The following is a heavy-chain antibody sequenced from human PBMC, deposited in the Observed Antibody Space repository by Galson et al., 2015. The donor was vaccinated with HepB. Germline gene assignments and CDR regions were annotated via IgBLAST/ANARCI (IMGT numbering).Heavy chain of an antibody. D-gene: IGHD6-6*01. CDR3: AREGAVRPSWFDP. J-gene: IGHJ5*02. CDR1: GFSFSSYK. V-gene: IGHV3-21*01. CDR2: ISSSSDYI. Sequence: SLRLSCAASGFSFSSYKMNWVRQAPGKGLEWLSSISSSSDYIYYADSVKGRVAISRDNAKNLVYLQMSSLRAEDTAVYYCAREGAVRPSWFDPWGQGTLVTVSS.